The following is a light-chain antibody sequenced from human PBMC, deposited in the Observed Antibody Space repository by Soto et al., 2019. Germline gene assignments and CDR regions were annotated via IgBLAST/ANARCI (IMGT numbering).Light chain of an antibody. CDR1: QSVSSSTY. J-gene: IGKJ1*01. CDR2: DAA. Sequence: EIVMTQSPGTLSWSPGERATLSCGASQSVSSSTYLAWYQQKPGQAPRLLIYDAATRATGIPDRFSGSGSGTDFTLAITRLENEDFAVYYCQQYNKWTRTFGQGTKVDIK. CDR3: QQYNKWTRT. V-gene: IGKV3-20*01.